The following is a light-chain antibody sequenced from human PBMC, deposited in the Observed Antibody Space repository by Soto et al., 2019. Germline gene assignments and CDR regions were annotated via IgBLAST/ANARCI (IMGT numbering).Light chain of an antibody. V-gene: IGKV1-5*01. Sequence: DIQMTQSPSTLSASVGDRVTITCRASQSISSWLAWYQQKPGKAPKLLIYDASSLESGVPSRFSGSGSGTESTLTMSSLQPDDFATYYCQQYNTCGWTCGQGTKV. CDR3: QQYNTCGWT. CDR1: QSISSW. CDR2: DAS. J-gene: IGKJ1*01.